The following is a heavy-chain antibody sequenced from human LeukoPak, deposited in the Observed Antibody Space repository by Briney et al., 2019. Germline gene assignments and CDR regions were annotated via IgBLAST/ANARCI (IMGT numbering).Heavy chain of an antibody. CDR2: ISYNGSNQ. J-gene: IGHJ3*02. CDR1: GFTFSSHG. CDR3: AKDKGGGYGNDGFDI. V-gene: IGHV3-30*18. D-gene: IGHD3-16*01. Sequence: GRSLRLSCAASGFTFSSHGMHWVRQAPGKGLEWVAVISYNGSNQYYADSVKGRFTISRDNSKNTLYLQMNSLRAEDTAVYYCAKDKGGGYGNDGFDIWGRGTMVTVSS.